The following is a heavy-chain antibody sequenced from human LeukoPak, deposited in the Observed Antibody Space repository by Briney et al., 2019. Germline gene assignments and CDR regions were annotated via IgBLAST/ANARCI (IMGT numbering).Heavy chain of an antibody. CDR2: IKSKADGGTT. CDR1: GFTFSHAW. CDR3: ARDRSMAAAGPRLSWFDP. J-gene: IGHJ5*02. Sequence: PGGSLRLSCAASGFTFSHAWMSWVRQAPGKGLEWVGRIKSKADGGTTDCVAPVKGRFTVSRDDSKNTLYLQMDSLKTEDTAVYFCARDRSMAAAGPRLSWFDPWGQGTLVTVSS. D-gene: IGHD6-13*01. V-gene: IGHV3-15*01.